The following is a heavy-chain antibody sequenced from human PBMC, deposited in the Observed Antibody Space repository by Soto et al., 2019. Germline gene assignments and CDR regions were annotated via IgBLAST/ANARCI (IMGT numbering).Heavy chain of an antibody. J-gene: IGHJ5*02. CDR1: GYTFTGYY. CDR2: INPNSGGT. D-gene: IGHD6-19*01. Sequence: ASVKVSCKASGYTFTGYYMHWVRQAPGQGLEWMGWINPNSGGTNYAQKFQGWVTMTRDTSISTAYMELSRLRSDDTAVYYCARGAGIAVAGTRFDPWGQGTLVTVSS. V-gene: IGHV1-2*04. CDR3: ARGAGIAVAGTRFDP.